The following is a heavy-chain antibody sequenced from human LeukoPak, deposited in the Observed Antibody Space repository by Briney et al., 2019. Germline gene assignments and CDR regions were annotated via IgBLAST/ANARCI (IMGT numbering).Heavy chain of an antibody. D-gene: IGHD2-2*01. CDR2: ISWNSGSI. CDR3: ARGGGCHRTNCYWADY. V-gene: IGHV3-9*01. CDR1: GFTFDDYA. J-gene: IGHJ4*02. Sequence: GGSLRLSCAASGFTFDDYAMHWVRQAPGKGLEWVSGISWNSGSIGYADSVKGRFTISRDNAKNSLYLQMNSLRAEDTAVYYCARGGGCHRTNCYWADYWGQGTLVTVSS.